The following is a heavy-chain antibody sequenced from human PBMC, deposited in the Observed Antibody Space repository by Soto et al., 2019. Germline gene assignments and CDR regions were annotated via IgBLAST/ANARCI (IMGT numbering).Heavy chain of an antibody. CDR2: ISGSGGST. V-gene: IGHV3-23*01. J-gene: IGHJ3*02. CDR1: GFTFSSYA. Sequence: GGSLRLSCAASGFTFSSYAMSWVRQAPGKGLEWVSAISGSGGSTYYADSVKGRFTVSRDNSKTRDNSKNTLYPQMNSLRAADTAVYYCAIGGYYAALDIWGQGTMVTVSS. D-gene: IGHD3-22*01. CDR3: AIGGYYAALDI.